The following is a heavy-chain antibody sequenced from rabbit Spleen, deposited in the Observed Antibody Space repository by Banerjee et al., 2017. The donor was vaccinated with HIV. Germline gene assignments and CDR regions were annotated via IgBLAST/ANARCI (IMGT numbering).Heavy chain of an antibody. CDR3: ARGSAAMTMVITGFYFNL. D-gene: IGHD2-1*01. J-gene: IGHJ4*01. V-gene: IGHV1S40*01. CDR1: GFSFSSSAY. CDR2: IYGGSSGST. Sequence: LEESGGDLVKPGASLTLTCTASGFSFSSSAYMCWVRQAPGKGLECIACIYGGSSGSTYYASWAKGRFTISKTSSTTVTLQMTSLTAADTATYFCARGSAAMTMVITGFYFNLWGPGTLVTVS.